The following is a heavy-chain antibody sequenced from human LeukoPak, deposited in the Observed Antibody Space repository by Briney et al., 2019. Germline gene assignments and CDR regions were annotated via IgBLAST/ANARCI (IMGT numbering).Heavy chain of an antibody. J-gene: IGHJ6*03. V-gene: IGHV1-2*02. Sequence: ASVKVFCKASGYTFTGYYMHWVRQAPGQGLEWMGWINPNSGGTNYAQKFQGRVTMTRDTSISTAYMELSRLRSDDTAVYYCARERRDYYYYMDVWGKGTTVTVSS. CDR2: INPNSGGT. CDR3: ARERRDYYYYMDV. CDR1: GYTFTGYY.